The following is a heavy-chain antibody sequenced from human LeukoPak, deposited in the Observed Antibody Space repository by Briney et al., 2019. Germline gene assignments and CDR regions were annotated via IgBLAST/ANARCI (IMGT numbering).Heavy chain of an antibody. Sequence: GGSLKLSCAASGFTFSGSAMHWVRQASGKGLEWVGRIRSKANSYATAYAASVKGRFTISRDDSKNTAYLQMNSLKTEDTAAYYCTFYGDSGDYWGQGTLVTVSS. V-gene: IGHV3-73*01. CDR3: TFYGDSGDY. J-gene: IGHJ4*02. CDR2: IRSKANSYAT. CDR1: GFTFSGSA. D-gene: IGHD4-17*01.